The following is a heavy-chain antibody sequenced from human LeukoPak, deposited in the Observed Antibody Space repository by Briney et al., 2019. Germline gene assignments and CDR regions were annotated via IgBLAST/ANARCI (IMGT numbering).Heavy chain of an antibody. CDR1: GFTFSRYW. V-gene: IGHV3-7*01. CDR2: IKDDGRQK. J-gene: IGHJ4*02. CDR3: ARDASRGFDS. Sequence: PGGSLTLSCAPSGFTFSRYWMTWVRQAPGKGLEWVASIKDDGRQKYYVDSGKGRFTVSRDNAKNSVYLEMNSLRVEDTALYYCARDASRGFDSWGQGTLVTVSS. D-gene: IGHD5-24*01.